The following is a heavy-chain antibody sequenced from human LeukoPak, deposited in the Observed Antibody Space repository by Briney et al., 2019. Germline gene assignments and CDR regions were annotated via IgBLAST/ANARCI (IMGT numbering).Heavy chain of an antibody. J-gene: IGHJ4*02. CDR3: ATEGRPDIVATHRPFDY. CDR1: GYTLTELS. Sequence: ASVEVSCKVSGYTLTELSMHWVRQAPGKGLEWMGGFDPEDGETIYAQKFQGRVTMTEDTSTDTAYMELSSLRSEDTAVYYCATEGRPDIVATHRPFDYWGQGTLVTVSS. CDR2: FDPEDGET. D-gene: IGHD5-12*01. V-gene: IGHV1-24*01.